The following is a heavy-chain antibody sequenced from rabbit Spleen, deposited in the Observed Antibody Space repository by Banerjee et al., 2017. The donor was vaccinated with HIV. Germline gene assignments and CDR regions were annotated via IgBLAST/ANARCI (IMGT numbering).Heavy chain of an antibody. D-gene: IGHD8-1*01. J-gene: IGHJ6*01. CDR3: ARDSGTSFSTYGMDL. V-gene: IGHV1S45*01. Sequence: QEQLEESGGGLVKPEGSLTLTCKASGFSFSDRDVMCWVRQAPGKGLEWIACIYPGGSGNTYSATWAKGRFTISKASSTTVTLQMTSLTVADTATYFCARDSGTSFSTYGMDLWGPGTLVTVS. CDR1: GFSFSDRDV. CDR2: IYPGGSGNT.